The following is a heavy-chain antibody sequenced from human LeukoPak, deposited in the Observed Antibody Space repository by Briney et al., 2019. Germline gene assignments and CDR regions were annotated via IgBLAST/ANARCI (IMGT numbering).Heavy chain of an antibody. J-gene: IGHJ6*03. CDR2: MNPNSGNT. Sequence: ASVKVSCEASGYTFTSYDINWVRQATGQGLEWMGWMNPNSGNTGYAQKFQGRVTITRNTSISTAYMELSSLRSEDTAVYYCARTHGYYYHYYMDVWGKGTTVTVSS. V-gene: IGHV1-8*03. D-gene: IGHD5-24*01. CDR3: ARTHGYYYHYYMDV. CDR1: GYTFTSYD.